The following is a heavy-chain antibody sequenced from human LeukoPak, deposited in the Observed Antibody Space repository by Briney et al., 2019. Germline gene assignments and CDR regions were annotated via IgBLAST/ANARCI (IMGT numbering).Heavy chain of an antibody. J-gene: IGHJ5*02. D-gene: IGHD1-1*01. CDR3: SNETTRSDP. Sequence: GGSLRLPCAASGFTFTSSAMSWVRQAPGKGLEWVSAISGSGGSTYYADSVKGRFTISIDNSKNTLYLQMNSLRAEDTAVYYCSNETTRSDPWGQGTLVTVSS. CDR2: ISGSGGST. CDR1: GFTFTSSA. V-gene: IGHV3-23*01.